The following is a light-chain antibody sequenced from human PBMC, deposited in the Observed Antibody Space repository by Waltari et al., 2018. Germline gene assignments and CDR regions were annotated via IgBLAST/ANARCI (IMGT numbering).Light chain of an antibody. CDR3: QNHERLPAT. CDR2: AAS. J-gene: IGKJ1*01. V-gene: IGKV3-20*01. Sequence: VLTQSPGTLSLSPGESATLSCRASQSISKYLVWYQQRPGHAPRLLIYAASTRATGIPDRFSGSGFGTDFTLTINRLEPEDFAMYYCQNHERLPATFGQGTKVEIK. CDR1: QSISKY.